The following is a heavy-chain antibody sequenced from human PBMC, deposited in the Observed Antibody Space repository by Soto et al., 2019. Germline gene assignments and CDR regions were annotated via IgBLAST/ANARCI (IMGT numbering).Heavy chain of an antibody. CDR2: ISYDGSNK. CDR1: GFTFSSYA. J-gene: IGHJ6*02. D-gene: IGHD1-26*01. V-gene: IGHV3-30-3*01. CDR3: ARDHSGSYGYYYYYGMDV. Sequence: GGSLRLSCAASGFTFSSYAMHWVRQAPGKGLEWVAVISYDGSNKYYADSVKGRFTISRDNSKNTLYLQMNSLRAEDTAVYYCARDHSGSYGYYYYYGMDVWGQGTTVTVSS.